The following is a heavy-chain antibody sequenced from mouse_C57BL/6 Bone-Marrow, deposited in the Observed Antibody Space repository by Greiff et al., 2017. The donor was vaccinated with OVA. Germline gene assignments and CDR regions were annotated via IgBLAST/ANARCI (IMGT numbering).Heavy chain of an antibody. CDR2: IDPSDSET. CDR3: ARGGYGSSYFDV. V-gene: IGHV1-52*01. D-gene: IGHD1-1*01. CDR1: GYTFTSYW. J-gene: IGHJ1*03. Sequence: VQLQQSGAELVRPGSSVKLSCKASGYTFTSYWMHWVKQRPIQGLEWIGNIDPSDSETHYNQKFKDKATLTVDKSSSTAYMQLSSLTSEDSAVYYCARGGYGSSYFDVWGTGTTVTVSS.